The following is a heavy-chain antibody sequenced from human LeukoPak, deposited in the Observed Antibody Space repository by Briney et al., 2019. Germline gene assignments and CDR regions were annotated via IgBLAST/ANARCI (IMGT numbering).Heavy chain of an antibody. D-gene: IGHD1-26*01. CDR3: ARSVGGATTPRFDY. J-gene: IGHJ4*02. CDR1: GDTFSRYA. Sequence: SVTVSCKASGDTFSRYAISWVRQAPGQGLEWMGRIIPSLDIPNYPQKFQGRVTITADKSTSTAYMEVRSLGSEDTAVYYCARSVGGATTPRFDYWGQGTLVTVSS. CDR2: IIPSLDIP. V-gene: IGHV1-69*04.